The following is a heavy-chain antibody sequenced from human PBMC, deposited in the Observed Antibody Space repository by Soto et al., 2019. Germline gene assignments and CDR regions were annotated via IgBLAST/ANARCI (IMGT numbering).Heavy chain of an antibody. CDR2: ISGNSEIT. V-gene: IGHV3-23*01. J-gene: IGHJ6*02. CDR1: GFTFSTYA. Sequence: GGSLRLSCATSGFTFSTYAISWVRQAPGKGLEWVSTISGNSEITYYADSVKGRFTISKDSSTNTVYLQMSSLRAEDTAAYYCAKDKYSGSVIYIYYYFYHAMDVWGQGTVVTVS. CDR3: AKDKYSGSVIYIYYYFYHAMDV. D-gene: IGHD3-22*01.